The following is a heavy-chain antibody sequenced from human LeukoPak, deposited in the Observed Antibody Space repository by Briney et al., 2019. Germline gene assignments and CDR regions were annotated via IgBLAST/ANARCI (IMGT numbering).Heavy chain of an antibody. D-gene: IGHD6-6*01. CDR1: GGSFSGYY. CDR2: INHSGST. V-gene: IGHV4-34*01. Sequence: SETLSLTCAVYGGSFSGYYWSWIRQPPGKGLEWIGEINHSGSTNYNPSLKSRVTISVDTSKNQFSLKLSSVTAADTAVYYCASDEYSRSSAPGNWGQGTLVTVPS. J-gene: IGHJ4*02. CDR3: ASDEYSRSSAPGN.